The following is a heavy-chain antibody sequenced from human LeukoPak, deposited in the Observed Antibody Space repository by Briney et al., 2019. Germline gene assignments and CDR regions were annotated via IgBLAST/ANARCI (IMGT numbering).Heavy chain of an antibody. CDR3: AKDRYSSSWYTIDY. CDR2: ILGDGSST. CDR1: GFTFDDYA. Sequence: GGSLRLSCAASGFTFDDYAMHWVRQVPGKGLEWVSLILGDGSSTNYADSVKGRFTISRDNSKNSLYLHMNSLRVEDTALYFCAKDRYSSSWYTIDYWGQGTLVTVSS. D-gene: IGHD6-13*01. V-gene: IGHV3-43*02. J-gene: IGHJ4*02.